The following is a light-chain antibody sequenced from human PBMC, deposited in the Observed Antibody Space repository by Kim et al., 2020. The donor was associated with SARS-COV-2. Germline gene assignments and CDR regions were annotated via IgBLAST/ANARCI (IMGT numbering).Light chain of an antibody. V-gene: IGLV3-1*01. Sequence: PGQTASITCAGDKLGDKYACWYQQKPGQSPVLVIYQDSKRPSGIPERFSGSNSGNTATLTISGTQAMDEADYYCQAWDSSNVVFGGGTQLTVL. J-gene: IGLJ2*01. CDR2: QDS. CDR3: QAWDSSNVV. CDR1: KLGDKY.